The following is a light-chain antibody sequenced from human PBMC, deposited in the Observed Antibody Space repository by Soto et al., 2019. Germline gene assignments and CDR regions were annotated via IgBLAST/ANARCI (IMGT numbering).Light chain of an antibody. CDR3: NSYTSSSTLNYV. Sequence: QSVLTQPASLSGPPGQSITISCTGTSSEVVGYNYVSWYQQHPGKAPKLMIYDVSNRPSGVSNRFSGSKSGNTASLTISGLQAEDEADYYCNSYTSSSTLNYVFGTGTKVTVL. CDR1: SSEVVGYNY. J-gene: IGLJ1*01. V-gene: IGLV2-14*01. CDR2: DVS.